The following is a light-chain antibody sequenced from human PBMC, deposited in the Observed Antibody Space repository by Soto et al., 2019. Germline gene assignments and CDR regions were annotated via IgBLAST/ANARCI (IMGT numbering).Light chain of an antibody. CDR2: DAS. CDR3: QQYNKWLPEWT. V-gene: IGKV3-15*01. CDR1: QSVSND. J-gene: IGKJ1*01. Sequence: EIVMTQSPATVPVSPGERVTLSCGASQSVSNDLAWYQQKPGQAPRLLIYDASTRATGIPARFSGTVSGTEFTLTISSLQSEDSAVYYCQQYNKWLPEWTFGQGTKGDIK.